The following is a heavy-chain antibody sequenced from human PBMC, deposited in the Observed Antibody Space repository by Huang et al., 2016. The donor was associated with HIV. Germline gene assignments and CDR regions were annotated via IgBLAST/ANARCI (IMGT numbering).Heavy chain of an antibody. CDR1: GFTSATYG. J-gene: IGHJ4*02. Sequence: QVQLGDSGGGGVKPGGPRGLSGEASGFTSATYGMHWVRQAPGKGLEWVAFIRSDATDKYYADSVKGRLTASRDNSKNTLFLHMNSLRPEDTALYYCAKIPPLHANLATSGPGPVDYWGQGTLVTVSS. CDR2: IRSDATDK. V-gene: IGHV3-30*02. D-gene: IGHD6-13*01. CDR3: AKIPPLHANLATSGPGPVDY.